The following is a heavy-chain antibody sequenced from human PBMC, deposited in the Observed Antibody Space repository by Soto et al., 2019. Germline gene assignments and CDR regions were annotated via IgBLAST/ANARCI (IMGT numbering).Heavy chain of an antibody. CDR1: GFTFSRYA. CDR2: ISGSGGST. D-gene: IGHD3-10*01. Sequence: EVQLLESGGGLVQPGGSLRLSCAASGFTFSRYAMSWVRQAPGKGLEWVSAISGSGGSTYYADSVKGRFTISRDNSKNTLCLQMNSLRAEDTAVYYCAKGGDYGSGLFGPWGQGTLVTVSS. V-gene: IGHV3-23*01. CDR3: AKGGDYGSGLFGP. J-gene: IGHJ5*02.